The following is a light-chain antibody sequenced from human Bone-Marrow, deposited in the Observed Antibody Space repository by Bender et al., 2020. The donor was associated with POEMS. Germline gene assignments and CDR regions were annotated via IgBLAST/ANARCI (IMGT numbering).Light chain of an antibody. CDR2: GNN. CDR3: QSYDGSLRVYAV. Sequence: QSVLTQPPSLSGAPGQSVTISCTGSSSNIGANFDVHWYQRVPGAAPKLLIHGNNIRPSGVPDRFSGSRSGTSASLAITGLQAEDEAEYYCQSYDGSLRVYAVFGGGTQLTVL. V-gene: IGLV1-40*01. J-gene: IGLJ7*01. CDR1: SSNIGANFD.